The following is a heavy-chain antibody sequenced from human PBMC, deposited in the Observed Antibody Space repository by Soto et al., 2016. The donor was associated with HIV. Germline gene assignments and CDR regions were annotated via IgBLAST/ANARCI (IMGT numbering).Heavy chain of an antibody. V-gene: IGHV1-69*15. J-gene: IGHJ6*03. CDR1: GGTFSSHA. Sequence: QVQLVQSGAEVKKPGSSVKVSCKASGGTFSSHAISWVRQAPGQGLEWLGKIIVIFGIANYAEKFQGRVTITADESTSTAYMELSSLRSEDTAMYYCAKGPEGSYYYFHMDVWGKGTTVTVSS. CDR2: IIVIFGIA. CDR3: AKGPEGSYYYFHMDV.